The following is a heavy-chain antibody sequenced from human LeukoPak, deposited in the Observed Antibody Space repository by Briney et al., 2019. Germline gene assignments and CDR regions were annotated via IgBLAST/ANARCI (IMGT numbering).Heavy chain of an antibody. Sequence: TAGGSLRLSCAASGFTFSDYYINWLRQAPGKGLEWISYISSDGSTIYSADSLKGRFTISRDNAKHSLYLQMNSLRAEDTAVYYCARDSRGAFDIWGQGTMVTVSS. D-gene: IGHD3-10*01. CDR2: ISSDGSTI. CDR1: GFTFSDYY. V-gene: IGHV3-11*01. J-gene: IGHJ3*02. CDR3: ARDSRGAFDI.